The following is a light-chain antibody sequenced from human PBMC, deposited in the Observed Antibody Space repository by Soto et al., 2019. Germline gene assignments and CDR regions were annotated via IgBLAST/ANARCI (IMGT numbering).Light chain of an antibody. CDR2: AAA. J-gene: IGKJ1*01. CDR1: QNINTY. V-gene: IGKV1-39*01. Sequence: EIHMTQSPSSLSASVGDRVTITCRASQNINTYLSWYQRRPGKAPKLLIFAAASLQSGVPPRFSGSGSGTDFTLTIRSLQPEDFATYYCQQSYSFPWTFGQGTKVDIK. CDR3: QQSYSFPWT.